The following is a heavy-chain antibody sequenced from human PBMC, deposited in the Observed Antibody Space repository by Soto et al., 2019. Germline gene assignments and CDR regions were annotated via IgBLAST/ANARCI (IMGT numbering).Heavy chain of an antibody. V-gene: IGHV3-23*01. CDR3: ARKYDSSGWSYAEYLQH. CDR1: GFTFSSYA. Sequence: GGSLRLSCAASGFTFSSYAMSWVRQAPGKGLEWVSAISGSGGSTYYADSVKGRFTISRDNSKNTLYLQMNSLRAEDTAVYYCARKYDSSGWSYAEYLQHWGQGTLVTVSS. D-gene: IGHD6-19*01. J-gene: IGHJ1*01. CDR2: ISGSGGST.